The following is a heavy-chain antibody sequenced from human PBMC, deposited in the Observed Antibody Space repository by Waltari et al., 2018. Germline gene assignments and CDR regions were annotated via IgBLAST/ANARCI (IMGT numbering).Heavy chain of an antibody. J-gene: IGHJ6*02. V-gene: IGHV4-31*03. CDR1: GGSISSGGYY. Sequence: QVQLQESGPGLVKPSQTLSLTCTVSGGSISSGGYYWNWIRQHPGKGLGWIGYIYYSGSTYYNPALKSRVTISVDTSKNQFSLKRSSVTAADTAVYYCARGHPYRITMVRGPRSCGMDVWGQGTTVTVSS. D-gene: IGHD3-10*01. CDR3: ARGHPYRITMVRGPRSCGMDV. CDR2: IYYSGST.